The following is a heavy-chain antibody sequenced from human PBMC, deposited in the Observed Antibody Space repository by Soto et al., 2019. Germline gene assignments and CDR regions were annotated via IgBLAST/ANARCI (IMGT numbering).Heavy chain of an antibody. D-gene: IGHD4-4*01. J-gene: IGHJ6*02. CDR1: GYTFTGYY. CDR3: ARTYSSPFYYYYGMDV. V-gene: IGHV1-2*04. Sequence: ASVKVSCKAPGYTFTGYYMHWVRQAPGQGLEWMGWINPNSGGTNYAQKFQGWVTMTRDTSISTAYMELSRLRSDDTAVYYCARTYSSPFYYYYGMDVWGQGTTVTVSS. CDR2: INPNSGGT.